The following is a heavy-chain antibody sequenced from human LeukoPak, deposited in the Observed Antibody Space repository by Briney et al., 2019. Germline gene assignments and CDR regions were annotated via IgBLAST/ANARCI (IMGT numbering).Heavy chain of an antibody. J-gene: IGHJ6*02. Sequence: GASVKVSCKASGYTFTSYYMHWVRQAPGQGLEWMGIINPSGGSTSYAQKFQGRVTMTRNTSISTAYMELSSLRSEDTAVYYCARDSCVGGGDCYSYYYYYYGMDVWGQGTTVTVSS. CDR2: INPSGGST. D-gene: IGHD2-21*02. CDR1: GYTFTSYY. CDR3: ARDSCVGGGDCYSYYYYYYGMDV. V-gene: IGHV1-46*01.